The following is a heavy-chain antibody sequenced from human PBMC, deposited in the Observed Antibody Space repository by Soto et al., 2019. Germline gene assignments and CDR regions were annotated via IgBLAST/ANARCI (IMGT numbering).Heavy chain of an antibody. V-gene: IGHV3-9*01. CDR1: GFTYDDYD. CDR3: AEGGGGRYGGGGCEY. J-gene: IGHJ4*02. D-gene: IGHD1-26*01. Sequence: EVQLVESGGGLVQPGRSLRLSCAASGFTYDDYDMHWVRQAPGKGLEWVSAISWNSGRTAYADSVKGRFTISRDNGRNARDGQMNRLSAEGTALYECAEGGGGRYGGGGCEYWGQGAVVRVCS. CDR2: ISWNSGRT.